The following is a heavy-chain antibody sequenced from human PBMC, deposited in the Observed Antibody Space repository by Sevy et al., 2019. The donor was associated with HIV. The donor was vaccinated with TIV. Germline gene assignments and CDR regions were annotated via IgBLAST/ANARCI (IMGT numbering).Heavy chain of an antibody. CDR1: GFTFSSYS. V-gene: IGHV3-21*01. D-gene: IGHD3-16*02. Sequence: GGSLRLSCAASGFTFSSYSMNWVRQAPGKGLEWVSSISSSSYIYYADSVKGRFTISRDNAKNSLYLQMNSLRAEDTAVYYCVREDDYVWGSYRPLDYWGQGTLVTVSS. CDR3: VREDDYVWGSYRPLDY. CDR2: ISSSSYI. J-gene: IGHJ4*02.